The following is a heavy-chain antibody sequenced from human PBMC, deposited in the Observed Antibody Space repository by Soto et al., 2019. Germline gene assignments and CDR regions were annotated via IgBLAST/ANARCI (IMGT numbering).Heavy chain of an antibody. J-gene: IGHJ6*02. CDR3: ARGDSTDCSIGVCSFFYNHDMDV. V-gene: IGHV1-2*06. D-gene: IGHD2-8*01. CDR2: INPKSGGT. CDR1: GYSFTDYH. Sequence: GASVKVSCKASGYSFTDYHIHWVRQAPGQGLEWLGRINPKSGGTSTAQKFQGGVTMTTDTSISTASMELTRLTSDDTAIYYCARGDSTDCSIGVCSFFYNHDMDVWGQGTTVTVS.